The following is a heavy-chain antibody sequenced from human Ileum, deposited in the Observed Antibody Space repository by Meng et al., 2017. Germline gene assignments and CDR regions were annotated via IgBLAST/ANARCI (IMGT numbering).Heavy chain of an antibody. J-gene: IGHJ4*02. V-gene: IGHV4-34*01. CDR3: ARRIRGGSYLG. CDR1: GDSFTDYY. CDR2: IHYSGST. D-gene: IGHD1-26*01. Sequence: QLQLLQWGAGMLKPSETLSLTCNVYGDSFTDYYWNWSRQPPGKGLEWIGEIHYSGSTNYNPSLECRVTISEDTSQKQFSLRLSSVTAADTAVYYCARRIRGGSYLGWGQGTLVTVSS.